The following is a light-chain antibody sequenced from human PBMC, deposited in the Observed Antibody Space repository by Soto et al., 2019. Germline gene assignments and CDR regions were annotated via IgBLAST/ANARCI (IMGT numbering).Light chain of an antibody. V-gene: IGKV3-20*01. CDR1: QSFTSNF. J-gene: IGKJ1*01. Sequence: EIVLTQSPGSLSLSPGERATLSCRASQSFTSNFLAWYQQKPGQAPRLLIYGASSRATGIPDRFSGSGSGTDFTLTISSLQPDDFATYYCQHYNSYSEAFGQGTKVELK. CDR3: QHYNSYSEA. CDR2: GAS.